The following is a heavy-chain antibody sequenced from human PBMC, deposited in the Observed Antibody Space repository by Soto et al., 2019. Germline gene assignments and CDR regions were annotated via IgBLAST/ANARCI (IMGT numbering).Heavy chain of an antibody. V-gene: IGHV5-10-1*01. CDR2: IDPSDSYT. J-gene: IGHJ6*02. D-gene: IGHD2-2*01. CDR3: ARLGDIVVVPDDPQGYYYGMDV. Sequence: PGESLKISCKGSGYSFTSYWISWVRQMPGKGLEWMGRIDPSDSYTNYSPSFQGHVTISADKSISTAYLQWSSLKASDTAMYYCARLGDIVVVPDDPQGYYYGMDVWGQGTTVTVSS. CDR1: GYSFTSYW.